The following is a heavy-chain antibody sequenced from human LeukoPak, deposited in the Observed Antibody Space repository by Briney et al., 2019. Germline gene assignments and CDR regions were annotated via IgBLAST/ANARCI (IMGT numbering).Heavy chain of an antibody. J-gene: IGHJ4*02. CDR3: ARALLPSYFDS. CDR2: IYHSGIT. CDR1: GASINSGSYS. V-gene: IGHV4-30-2*01. Sequence: PSDTLSLTCAVSGASINSGSYSWSWIRQPPGKGLEWIGYIYHSGITYNNPSLKSRVTISKDRSQNQYSLNLSSVTAADTALYYCARALLPSYFDSWGQGTVVTVSS. D-gene: IGHD3-22*01.